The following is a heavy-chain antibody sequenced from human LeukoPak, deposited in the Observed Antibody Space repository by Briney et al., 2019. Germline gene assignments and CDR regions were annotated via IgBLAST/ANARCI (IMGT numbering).Heavy chain of an antibody. CDR2: IHYSGST. Sequence: SETLSLTCTVSGGSISSYYWSWIRQPPGKGLEWIGYIHYSGSTNYSPSLKSRVTISVDTSKNQFSLKLSSVTAADTAVYYCARDTGGSGWYRGAFDIWGQGTMVTVSS. J-gene: IGHJ3*02. D-gene: IGHD6-19*01. CDR1: GGSISSYY. V-gene: IGHV4-59*01. CDR3: ARDTGGSGWYRGAFDI.